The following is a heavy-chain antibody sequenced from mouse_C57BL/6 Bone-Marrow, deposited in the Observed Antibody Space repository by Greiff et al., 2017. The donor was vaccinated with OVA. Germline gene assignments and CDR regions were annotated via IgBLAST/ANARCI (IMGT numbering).Heavy chain of an antibody. Sequence: QVQLQQPGAELVMPGASVKLSCKASGYTFTSYWMHWVKQRPGQGLEWIGEIDPSDSYTNYNQKFKGKSTLTVDKSSSTAYMQLSSLTSEDSAVYYCARGGIYSNYPYYFDYWGQGTTRTVSS. CDR2: IDPSDSYT. V-gene: IGHV1-69*01. J-gene: IGHJ2*01. CDR1: GYTFTSYW. D-gene: IGHD2-5*01. CDR3: ARGGIYSNYPYYFDY.